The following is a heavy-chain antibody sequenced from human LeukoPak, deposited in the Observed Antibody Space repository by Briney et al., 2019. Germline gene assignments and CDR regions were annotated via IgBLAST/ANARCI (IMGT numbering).Heavy chain of an antibody. V-gene: IGHV3-74*01. CDR1: GFTFSSHW. J-gene: IGHJ4*02. CDR2: IGEDGSNT. Sequence: AGGSLRLSCAASGFTFSSHWMHWVRQAPGKGLVWVSRIGEDGSNTNYADSVKGRFTISRDNSKNTLYLQMNSLRAEDTAVYYCAKLPGRAADYWGQGTLVTVSS. CDR3: AKLPGRAADY.